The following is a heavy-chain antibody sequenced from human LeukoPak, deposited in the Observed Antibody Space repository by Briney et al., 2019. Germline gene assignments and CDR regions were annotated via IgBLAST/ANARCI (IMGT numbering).Heavy chain of an antibody. CDR1: GGSISSSTYY. J-gene: IGHJ5*02. V-gene: IGHV4-39*07. Sequence: SETLSLTCTVSGGSISSSTYYWGWIRQPPGKGLEWIGSMYYSSGNTYYNPSLKSRVTISVDTSKNQFSLKLSSVTAADTAVYYCARGRGEGRGIAMVRGVRAPSYSWFDPWGHGTQVTVSS. CDR3: ARGRGEGRGIAMVRGVRAPSYSWFDP. D-gene: IGHD3-10*01. CDR2: MYYSSGNT.